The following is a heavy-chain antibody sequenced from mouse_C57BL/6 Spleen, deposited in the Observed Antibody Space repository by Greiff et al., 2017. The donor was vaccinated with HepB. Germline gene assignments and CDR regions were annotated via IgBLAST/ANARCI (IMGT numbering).Heavy chain of an antibody. D-gene: IGHD1-1*01. CDR1: GYAFSSSW. Sequence: ESGPELVKPGASVKISCKASGYAFSSSWMNWVKQRPGKGLEWIGRIYPGDGDTNYNGKFKGKATLTADKSSSTAYMQLSSLTSEDSAVYFCARAYYYGSSYKYYFDYWGQGTTLTVSS. J-gene: IGHJ2*01. V-gene: IGHV1-82*01. CDR2: IYPGDGDT. CDR3: ARAYYYGSSYKYYFDY.